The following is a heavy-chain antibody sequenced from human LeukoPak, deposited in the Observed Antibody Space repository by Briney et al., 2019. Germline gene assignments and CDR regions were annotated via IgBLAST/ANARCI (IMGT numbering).Heavy chain of an antibody. J-gene: IGHJ4*02. CDR1: GFTFSSFS. V-gene: IGHV3-48*02. Sequence: GGCLRLSCAASGFTFSSFSMNWVRQAPGKGLEWISYISGLTGNIYYADSVKGRFTISSDNAKNSLYLQMNSLRDEDTAVYYCAGDTSWSFDYWGQGTQVTVST. CDR3: AGDTSWSFDY. CDR2: ISGLTGNI. D-gene: IGHD2-8*01.